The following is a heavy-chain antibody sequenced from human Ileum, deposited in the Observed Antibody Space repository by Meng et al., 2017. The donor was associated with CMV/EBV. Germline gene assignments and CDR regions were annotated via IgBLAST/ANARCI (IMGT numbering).Heavy chain of an antibody. Sequence: QVQLQESGPRLVKTSETLSLTCSVSGDSITNHYWNWIRQPAGKGLEWIGRIYVSGDTNYNSTLRSRITLSVDKSKNQFSLKLSSMTAADTAVYYCARDRDYGLLDSWGQGILVTVSS. V-gene: IGHV4-4*07. CDR3: ARDRDYGLLDS. CDR1: GDSITNHY. J-gene: IGHJ4*02. CDR2: IYVSGDT. D-gene: IGHD4-17*01.